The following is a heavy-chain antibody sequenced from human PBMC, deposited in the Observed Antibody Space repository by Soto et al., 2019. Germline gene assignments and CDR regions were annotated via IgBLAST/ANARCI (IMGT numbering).Heavy chain of an antibody. J-gene: IGHJ5*02. V-gene: IGHV4-4*02. CDR3: ARHCPAYCLSS. Sequence: QLKLQESGPGLVKPSGTLSLTCAVSVDSFSTIYGGVWVRQPPGKGLEWIGETHHSRGTNYSPSLQSRVTISVDESNNQFSLRLSSVTAADTAIYFCARHCPAYCLSSWGQGTLVTVSS. D-gene: IGHD2-21*01. CDR2: THHSRGT. CDR1: VDSFSTIYG.